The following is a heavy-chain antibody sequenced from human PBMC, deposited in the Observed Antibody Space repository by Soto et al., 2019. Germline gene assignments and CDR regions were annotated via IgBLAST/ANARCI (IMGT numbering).Heavy chain of an antibody. J-gene: IGHJ4*02. D-gene: IGHD6-13*01. V-gene: IGHV1-24*01. CDR1: GYTLTVLS. Sequence: GASVKVSCKVSGYTLTVLSMLWVGQAPGKGLEWMGGFDPEDGETIYAQKFQGRVTMTEDTSTDTAYMELSSLRSEDTAVYYCATDLYPRSSWFNDYWGQGTLVTVSS. CDR2: FDPEDGET. CDR3: ATDLYPRSSWFNDY.